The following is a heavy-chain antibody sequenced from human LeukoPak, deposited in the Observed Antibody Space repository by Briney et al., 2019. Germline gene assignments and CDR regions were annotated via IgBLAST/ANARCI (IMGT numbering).Heavy chain of an antibody. CDR2: IYYSGST. D-gene: IGHD3-9*01. V-gene: IGHV4-59*01. CDR3: ARERGYYDILTGISPLYYFDY. Sequence: SETLSLTCTVSGGSISSYYWSWIRQPPGKGLEWIGYIYYSGSTNYNPSLKSRVTISVDTSKNQFSLKLSSVTAADTAVYYCARERGYYDILTGISPLYYFDYWGQGTLVTVSS. J-gene: IGHJ4*02. CDR1: GGSISSYY.